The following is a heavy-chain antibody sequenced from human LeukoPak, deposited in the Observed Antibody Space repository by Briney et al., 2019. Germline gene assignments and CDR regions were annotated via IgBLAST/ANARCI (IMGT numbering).Heavy chain of an antibody. CDR1: GYTFTSYY. CDR2: MNPTGGTT. J-gene: IGHJ4*02. D-gene: IGHD3-22*01. CDR3: AREDYYDSGSNDY. V-gene: IGHV1-46*01. Sequence: GASVKVSCKASGYTFTSYYMNWVRQVPGQGLEWMGIMNPTGGTTTYAQKFQGRVTITRNTSISTAYMELSSLRSEDTAVYYCAREDYYDSGSNDYWGQGTLVTVSS.